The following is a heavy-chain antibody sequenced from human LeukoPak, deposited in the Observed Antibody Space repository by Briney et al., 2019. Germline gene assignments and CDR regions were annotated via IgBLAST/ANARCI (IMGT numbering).Heavy chain of an antibody. CDR2: ISAYNGNT. V-gene: IGHV1-18*01. J-gene: IGHJ6*02. Sequence: GASVKVSCKASGYTFTSYGISWVRQAPGQGLEWMGWISAYNGNTNYAQKLQGRVTMTTDTSTSTAYMELRSLRSDDTAVYYCASPRSSSWHGNGMDVWGQGTTVTVSS. CDR1: GYTFTSYG. CDR3: ASPRSSSWHGNGMDV. D-gene: IGHD6-13*01.